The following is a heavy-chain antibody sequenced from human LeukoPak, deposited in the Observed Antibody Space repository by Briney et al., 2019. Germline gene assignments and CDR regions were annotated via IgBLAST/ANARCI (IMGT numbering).Heavy chain of an antibody. CDR2: IHYSGST. CDR1: GGSISSGGYY. V-gene: IGHV4-31*03. D-gene: IGHD4-17*01. J-gene: IGHJ4*02. Sequence: SETLSLTCTVSGGSISSGGYYWSWIRQHPGKGLEWIGYIHYSGSTYYNPSLKSRVTISVDTSKNQFSLKLSSVTAADTAVYYCARTKSAYGDYLFDYWGQGTLVTVSP. CDR3: ARTKSAYGDYLFDY.